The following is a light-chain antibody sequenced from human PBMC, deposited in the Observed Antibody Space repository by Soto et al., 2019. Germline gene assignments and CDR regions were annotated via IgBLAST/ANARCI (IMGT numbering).Light chain of an antibody. Sequence: DIQMTQSPSSLSASVGDRVTITCRASQSISSYLNWNQKKPGKAPKLLIYASSSLQSGVPSSFSGIGSGTDFTLTISSLQPEDLATYSCKQSYSTRLFTFGPGTKVDIK. J-gene: IGKJ3*01. CDR3: KQSYSTRLFT. V-gene: IGKV1-39*01. CDR1: QSISSY. CDR2: ASS.